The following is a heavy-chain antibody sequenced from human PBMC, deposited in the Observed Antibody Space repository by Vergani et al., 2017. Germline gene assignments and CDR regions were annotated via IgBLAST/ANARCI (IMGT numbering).Heavy chain of an antibody. CDR3: ARGLDGILLWFGELLGPYYYYGMDV. CDR1: GYTFTSYG. Sequence: QVQLVQSGAEVKKPGASVKVSCKASGYTFTSYGISWVRQAPGQGLEWMGWISAYNGNTNYAQKLQGRVTMTTDTSTSTAYMELRSLRSDDTAVYYCARGLDGILLWFGELLGPYYYYGMDVWGQGTTVTVSS. V-gene: IGHV1-18*01. CDR2: ISAYNGNT. D-gene: IGHD3-10*01. J-gene: IGHJ6*02.